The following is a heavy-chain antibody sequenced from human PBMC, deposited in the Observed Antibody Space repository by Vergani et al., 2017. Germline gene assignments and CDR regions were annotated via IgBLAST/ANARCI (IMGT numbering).Heavy chain of an antibody. CDR3: AKANPRNSGYDYLYYYHAMDV. J-gene: IGHJ6*02. CDR1: GFPFNHYA. D-gene: IGHD5-12*01. Sequence: EVQLLESGGDLVQPGGSLRLPCAASGFPFNHYAMNWVRQPPGKGLEWVSGIIGSGCSTYYAGSVKGRFTISRDSSKNTLYLQMNSLSAGDTAVYYCAKANPRNSGYDYLYYYHAMDVWGQGTTVTVAS. CDR2: IIGSGCST. V-gene: IGHV3-23*01.